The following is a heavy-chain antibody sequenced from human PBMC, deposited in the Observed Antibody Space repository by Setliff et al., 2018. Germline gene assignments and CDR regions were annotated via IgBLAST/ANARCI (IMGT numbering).Heavy chain of an antibody. J-gene: IGHJ5*02. CDR2: IYSSGST. CDR3: ARDQGYCGSASCYAQLWFDP. CDR1: GGSFSGFH. V-gene: IGHV4-4*08. D-gene: IGHD2-2*01. Sequence: SETLSLTCTVSGGSFSGFHWSWIRQPPGRGLEWIGYIYSSGSTNYNPSLKSRVTISVDTSKNQFSLNLSSVTAADTAVYYCARDQGYCGSASCYAQLWFDPWGQGTLVTVSS.